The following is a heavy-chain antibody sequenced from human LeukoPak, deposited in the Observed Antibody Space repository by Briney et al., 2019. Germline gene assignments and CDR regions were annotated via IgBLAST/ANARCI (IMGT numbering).Heavy chain of an antibody. V-gene: IGHV4-34*01. CDR1: GESFSGFY. CDR2: INHSGDI. J-gene: IGHJ4*02. D-gene: IGHD3-22*01. Sequence: SETLSLTCGVYGESFSGFYWSWIRQTPGKGLQWIGEINHSGDINYNPSLESRVTISVDTSKRQFSLRLSSVTAADTAVYYCARISYYDSSGYYYFLDYWGQGTLVTVSS. CDR3: ARISYYDSSGYYYFLDY.